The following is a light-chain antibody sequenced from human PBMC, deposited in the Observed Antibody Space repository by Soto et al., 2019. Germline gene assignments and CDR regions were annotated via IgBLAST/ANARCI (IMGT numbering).Light chain of an antibody. Sequence: QAVVTQSPSASASLGASVKLTCTLSSGHSNYAIAWHQQQPEKGPRFLMKLNSDGSHSKGDGIPDRFSGSSSGAERYLTISTLQSEDEADYYCQPWVTGIHIFGGGTKLTVL. CDR1: SGHSNYA. J-gene: IGLJ2*01. CDR3: QPWVTGIHI. CDR2: LNSDGSH. V-gene: IGLV4-69*01.